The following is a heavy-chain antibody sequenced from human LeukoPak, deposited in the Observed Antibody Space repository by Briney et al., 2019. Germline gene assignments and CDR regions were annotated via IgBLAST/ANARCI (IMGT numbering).Heavy chain of an antibody. CDR2: ISYDGSNK. D-gene: IGHD3-22*01. CDR1: GFTFSSYA. Sequence: PGGSLRLSCAASGFTFSSYAMQWVRQAPGKGMEWVAVISYDGSNKYYADSVKGLFTISTDNSKNTLYLQMNSLRAEDTAVYYCAGLPAYYYDTRCFYFDYWGQGTLVTVSS. CDR3: AGLPAYYYDTRCFYFDY. V-gene: IGHV3-30*14. J-gene: IGHJ4*02.